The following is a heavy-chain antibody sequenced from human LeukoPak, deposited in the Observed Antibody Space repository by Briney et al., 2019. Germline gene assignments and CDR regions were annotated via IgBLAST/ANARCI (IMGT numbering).Heavy chain of an antibody. CDR1: RLTFSKYW. Sequence: GGSLRLSCVGSRLTFSKYWMTWVRQAPGKGLERVANIKTDGTETYYMESVRGRFTISRDNARNSLYLQMNSLTLEDTAVYYCARDMGWQQFDQWGQGTLVTVSS. CDR3: ARDMGWQQFDQ. D-gene: IGHD5-24*01. V-gene: IGHV3-7*01. J-gene: IGHJ4*02. CDR2: IKTDGTET.